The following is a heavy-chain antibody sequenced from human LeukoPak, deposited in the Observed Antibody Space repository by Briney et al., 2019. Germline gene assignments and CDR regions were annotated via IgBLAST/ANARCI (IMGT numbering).Heavy chain of an antibody. D-gene: IGHD3-22*01. Sequence: SEALSLTCTVSGGSISSSSYYWGWIRQPPGKGLEWIGSIYYSGSTYYNPSLKSRVTISVDTSKNQFSLKLSSVTAADTAVSYCARQKGRVYYDSSGLLAFNGHSDYCGQGTLVTVSS. CDR2: IYYSGST. J-gene: IGHJ4*02. CDR1: GGSISSSSYY. CDR3: ARQKGRVYYDSSGLLAFNGHSDY. V-gene: IGHV4-39*01.